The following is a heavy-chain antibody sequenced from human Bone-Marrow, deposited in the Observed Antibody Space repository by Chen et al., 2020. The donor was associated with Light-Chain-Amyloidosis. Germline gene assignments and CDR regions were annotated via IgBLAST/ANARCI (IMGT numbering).Heavy chain of an antibody. CDR2: IYYSGST. CDR3: ARSLWSRITIFGVVIRPIFDY. J-gene: IGHJ4*02. CDR1: GGSISSSSYY. Sequence: QLQLQESGPGLVKPSETLSLTCTVSGGSISSSSYYWGWIRQPPGKGLEWIGSIYYSGSTYYNPSLKSRVTISVDTSKNQFSLKLISVTAADTAVYYCARSLWSRITIFGVVIRPIFDYWGQGTLVTVSS. V-gene: IGHV4-39*07. D-gene: IGHD3-3*01.